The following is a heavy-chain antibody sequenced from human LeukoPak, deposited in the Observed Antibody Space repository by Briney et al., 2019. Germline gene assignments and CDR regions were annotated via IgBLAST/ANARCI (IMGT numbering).Heavy chain of an antibody. CDR1: GYTLISYY. CDR2: INPSGGTT. Sequence: ASVKVSCKASGYTLISYYMHWVRQAPGQGRQWMGIINPSGGTTSYGQKFQGRVTMTRGTTTSTVYMEVSSLRYEDTAVYYCARVRGVTKRSWESWFDPWGQGTLVTVPS. CDR3: ARVRGVTKRSWESWFDP. V-gene: IGHV1-46*01. D-gene: IGHD1-26*01. J-gene: IGHJ5*02.